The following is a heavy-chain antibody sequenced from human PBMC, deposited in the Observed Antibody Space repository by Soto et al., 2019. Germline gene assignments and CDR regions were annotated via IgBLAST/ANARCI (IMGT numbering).Heavy chain of an antibody. Sequence: QVQLVESGGGVVQPGRSLRLSCAASGFTFSSYGMHWVRQAPGKGLEWVAVISYDGSNKYYADSVEGRFTISRDNSKNTLYLQMNSLRAEDTAVYYCAKDRERCSSTSCYGGYYYYYYMDVWGKGTTVTVSS. D-gene: IGHD2-2*01. CDR2: ISYDGSNK. J-gene: IGHJ6*03. CDR3: AKDRERCSSTSCYGGYYYYYYMDV. CDR1: GFTFSSYG. V-gene: IGHV3-30*18.